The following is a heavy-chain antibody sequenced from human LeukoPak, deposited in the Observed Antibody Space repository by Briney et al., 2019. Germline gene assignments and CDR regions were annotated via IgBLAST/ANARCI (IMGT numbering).Heavy chain of an antibody. Sequence: GGSLRLSCAASGFTFNSYAMSWVRQAPEKGLEWVATISGSGGGTYYADSVKGRFTISRDDSKNTLYLQMNSLRAEDTAVYYCAKDLGRYRNNYFDYWGQGTPVTVSS. V-gene: IGHV3-23*01. CDR3: AKDLGRYRNNYFDY. J-gene: IGHJ4*02. CDR1: GFTFNSYA. CDR2: ISGSGGGT. D-gene: IGHD1-26*01.